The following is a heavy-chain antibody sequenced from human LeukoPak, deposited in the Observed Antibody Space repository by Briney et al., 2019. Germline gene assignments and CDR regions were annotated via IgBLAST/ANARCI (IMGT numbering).Heavy chain of an antibody. Sequence: PSQTLSLTCTVSGGSISSGDYYWSWIRQPPGKGLEWIGYIYYSGSTYYNPSLKSRVTISVDTSKNQFSLKLSSVTAADTAVYYCARGRRYGSGSNPGNYYYYYMDVWGKGTTVTVSS. CDR1: GGSISSGDYY. CDR2: IYYSGST. CDR3: ARGRRYGSGSNPGNYYYYYMDV. V-gene: IGHV4-30-4*08. D-gene: IGHD3-10*01. J-gene: IGHJ6*03.